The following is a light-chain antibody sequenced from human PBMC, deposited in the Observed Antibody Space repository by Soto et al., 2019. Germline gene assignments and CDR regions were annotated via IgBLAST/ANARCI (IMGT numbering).Light chain of an antibody. Sequence: QSVLTQPPSVSDAPRQRVTISCSGSRSNIGDNAVNWYQQLPGKAPKLLIYYDDLLPSGVSDRFSGSKSGTSASLAISGLQAEDEADYYCAAWDDSRNGVVFGGGTKLTVL. V-gene: IGLV1-36*01. CDR1: RSNIGDNA. CDR3: AAWDDSRNGVV. CDR2: YDD. J-gene: IGLJ2*01.